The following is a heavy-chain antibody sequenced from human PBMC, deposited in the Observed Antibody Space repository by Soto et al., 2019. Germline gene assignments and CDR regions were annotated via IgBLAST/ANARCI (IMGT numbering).Heavy chain of an antibody. J-gene: IGHJ4*02. CDR3: AKWSYLDY. CDR2: ISGSDGKT. D-gene: IGHD3-3*01. V-gene: IGHV3-23*04. CDR1: GFSFASFA. Sequence: DVRLAESGGGLVQPGGSLRLSCTTSGFSFASFAMTWVRQAPGKVLEWVATISGSDGKTYYADSVKGRFSISRDTSRNTLYLQMNRRRADYPAIYYCAKWSYLDYWGQGTRVTVSS.